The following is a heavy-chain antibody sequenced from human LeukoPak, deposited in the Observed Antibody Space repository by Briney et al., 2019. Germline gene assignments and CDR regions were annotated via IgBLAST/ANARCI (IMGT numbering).Heavy chain of an antibody. V-gene: IGHV3-30-3*01. J-gene: IGHJ4*02. D-gene: IGHD1-26*01. CDR3: ARDKGGSYYVYCDY. CDR1: GFTFSSYA. Sequence: GGSLRLSCAASGFTFSSYAMHWVRQAPGKGLEWVAVISYDGSNKYYADSVKGRFTISRDNSMNTLYLQMNSLRAEDTAVYYCARDKGGSYYVYCDYWGQGTLVTVSS. CDR2: ISYDGSNK.